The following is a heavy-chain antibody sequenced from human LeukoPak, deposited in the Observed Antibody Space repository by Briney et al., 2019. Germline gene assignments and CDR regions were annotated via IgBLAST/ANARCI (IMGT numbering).Heavy chain of an antibody. CDR1: GFTFSNYD. V-gene: IGHV3-33*01. D-gene: IGHD6-19*01. CDR2: IWFDGSNK. CDR3: ASSAGALIDC. J-gene: IGHJ4*02. Sequence: GRSLRLSCAASGFTFSNYDMHWVRQAPGKGLEWVAVIWFDGSNKLYADSVKGRFTISRDNSKNTLYLQMNSLRAEDTAVYYCASSAGALIDCWGQGTLVIVSS.